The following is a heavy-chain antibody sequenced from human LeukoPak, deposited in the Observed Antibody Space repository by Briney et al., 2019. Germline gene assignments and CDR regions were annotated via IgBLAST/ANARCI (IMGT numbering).Heavy chain of an antibody. Sequence: GGSLRLSCAASGFTFSSYSMNWVRQAPGKGLEWVSYISSSSSTIYYADSVKGRFTISRDNAKNSLYLQMNGLRAEDTAVYYCASLSWNYGEGVCPWGQGTLVTVSS. CDR2: ISSSSSTI. D-gene: IGHD1-7*01. CDR3: ASLSWNYGEGVCP. V-gene: IGHV3-48*01. CDR1: GFTFSSYS. J-gene: IGHJ5*02.